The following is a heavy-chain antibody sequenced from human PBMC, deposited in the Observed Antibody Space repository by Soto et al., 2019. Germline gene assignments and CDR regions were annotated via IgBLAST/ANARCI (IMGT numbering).Heavy chain of an antibody. J-gene: IGHJ6*02. V-gene: IGHV5-51*01. Sequence: PGESLKISCKGSGYSFTSYWIGWVRQMPGKGLEWMGIIYPGDSDTRYSPSFQGQVTISADKSISTAYLQWSSLKASDTAIYYCAIVNDYGDYYYVMDVWGQGTTVTVSS. CDR2: IYPGDSDT. CDR1: GYSFTSYW. CDR3: AIVNDYGDYYYVMDV. D-gene: IGHD4-17*01.